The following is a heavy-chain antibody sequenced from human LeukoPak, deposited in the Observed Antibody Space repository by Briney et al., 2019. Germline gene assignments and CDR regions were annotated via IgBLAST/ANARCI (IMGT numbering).Heavy chain of an antibody. V-gene: IGHV2-70*17. CDR1: GFSLSTSGMC. Sequence: ESGPTLVNRTRTLTLTCTFSGFSLSTSGMCVSWIRQPPGKALEWLARIDWDDDKFYSTSLKTRLTISKDTSKNQVVLTMTNMDPVDTATYYCARIHPLGIAAAGTPGLFFDYWGQGTLVTVSS. CDR3: ARIHPLGIAAAGTPGLFFDY. J-gene: IGHJ4*02. D-gene: IGHD6-13*01. CDR2: IDWDDDK.